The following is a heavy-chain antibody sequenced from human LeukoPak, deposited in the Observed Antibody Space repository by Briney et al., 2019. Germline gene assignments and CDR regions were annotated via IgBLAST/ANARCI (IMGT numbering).Heavy chain of an antibody. Sequence: PSETLSLTCTVSGGSISSYYWSWIRQPAGKGLECIGHIYTSGSTNYNPSLKSRVTMSVDTSKNQFSLKLSSVTAADTAVYYCARERGYYYDSSGYYGPRWFDPWGQGTLVTVSS. V-gene: IGHV4-4*07. D-gene: IGHD3-22*01. CDR3: ARERGYYYDSSGYYGPRWFDP. J-gene: IGHJ5*02. CDR1: GGSISSYY. CDR2: IYTSGST.